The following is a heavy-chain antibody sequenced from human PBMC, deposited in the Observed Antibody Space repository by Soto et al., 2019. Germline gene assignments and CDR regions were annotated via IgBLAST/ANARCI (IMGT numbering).Heavy chain of an antibody. V-gene: IGHV4-59*01. Sequence: SETLSLTCSVSGGSMIEYFWSWIRQSPGKGLEWIGYIYYSGSTNYNPSLKSRVTISVDTSKNQFSPKLSSVTAADTAVYYCARDSSPYYFDYWGQGNLVTVSS. CDR1: GGSMIEYF. J-gene: IGHJ4*02. CDR3: ARDSSPYYFDY. CDR2: IYYSGST.